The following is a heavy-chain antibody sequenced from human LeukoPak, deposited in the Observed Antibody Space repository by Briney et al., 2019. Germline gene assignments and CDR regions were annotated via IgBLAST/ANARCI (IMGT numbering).Heavy chain of an antibody. CDR1: GASISGHY. CDR2: IYHSGGT. J-gene: IGHJ2*01. CDR3: ARERVDFDL. Sequence: SETLSLTCSVSGASISGHYWSWIRQPPGKGLEWIGYIYHSGGTTYNPSLKSRVTISVDTSKNQFSLQLFSVTAADSAVYYCARERVDFDLWGRGTLVTVST. V-gene: IGHV4-59*11.